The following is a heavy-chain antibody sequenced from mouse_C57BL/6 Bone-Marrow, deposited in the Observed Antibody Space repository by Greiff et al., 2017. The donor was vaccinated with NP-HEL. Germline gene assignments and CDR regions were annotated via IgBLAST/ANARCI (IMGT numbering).Heavy chain of an antibody. V-gene: IGHV5-4*01. Sequence: EVHLVESGGGLVKPGGSLKLSCAASGFTFSSYAMSWVRQTPEKRLEWVATISDGGSYTYYPDNVKGRFTISRDNAKNNLYLQMSHLKSEDTAMYYCARVIYYYGSSYPYYAMDYWGQGTSVTVSS. J-gene: IGHJ4*01. CDR2: ISDGGSYT. CDR1: GFTFSSYA. D-gene: IGHD1-1*01. CDR3: ARVIYYYGSSYPYYAMDY.